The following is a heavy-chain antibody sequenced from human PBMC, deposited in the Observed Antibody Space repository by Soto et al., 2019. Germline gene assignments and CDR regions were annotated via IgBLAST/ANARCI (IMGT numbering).Heavy chain of an antibody. V-gene: IGHV1-69*01. D-gene: IGHD4-17*01. J-gene: IGHJ5*02. CDR3: ARSLEGTTVTNCFDP. CDR2: ITPVFGTA. Sequence: QVQLVQSGAEVKKPGSSVKVSCKASADTFNSYSLSWLRQAPGQRLEWMGGITPVFGTADYAQSFEDRLTLTADDSTSTVYMERSSLRADDTAVYYCARSLEGTTVTNCFDPWGQGALVTVSS. CDR1: ADTFNSYS.